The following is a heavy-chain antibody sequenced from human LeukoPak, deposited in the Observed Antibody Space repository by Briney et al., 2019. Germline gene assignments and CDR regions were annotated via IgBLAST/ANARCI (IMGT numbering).Heavy chain of an antibody. Sequence: GGSLRLSCAASGFTVNSNYMSWVRQAPGKGLEWVSVIYSGGSTYYADSVKGRFTISRDNSKNTLYLQMNSLRAEDTAVYYCAREKGIAVAGHFDYWGQGTLVTVSS. CDR1: GFTVNSNY. CDR3: AREKGIAVAGHFDY. CDR2: IYSGGST. D-gene: IGHD6-19*01. V-gene: IGHV3-66*01. J-gene: IGHJ4*02.